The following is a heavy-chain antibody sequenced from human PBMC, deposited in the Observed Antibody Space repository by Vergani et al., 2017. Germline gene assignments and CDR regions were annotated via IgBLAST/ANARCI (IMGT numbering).Heavy chain of an antibody. CDR1: GGTFSSYA. Sequence: QVQLVQSGAEVKKPGSSVKVSCKASGGTFSSYAISWVRQAPGQGLEWMGGIIPIFGTANYAQKFQGRVTSTADESTSTAYMELSGLRSEDTAVYYCARGFWDSGYDYLSFWGQGTLVTVSS. J-gene: IGHJ4*02. CDR2: IIPIFGTA. CDR3: ARGFWDSGYDYLSF. V-gene: IGHV1-69*01. D-gene: IGHD5-12*01.